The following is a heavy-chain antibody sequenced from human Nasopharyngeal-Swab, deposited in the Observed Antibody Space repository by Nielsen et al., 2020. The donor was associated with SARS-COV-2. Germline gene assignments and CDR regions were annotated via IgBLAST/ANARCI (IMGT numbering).Heavy chain of an antibody. CDR2: INAGNGNT. V-gene: IGHV1-3*01. CDR3: ARAVWVVPAAISPAHNWFDP. Sequence: WVRQAPGQRLEWMGWINAGNGNTKYSQKFQGRVTITRDTSASTAYMELSSLRSEGTAVYYCARAVWVVPAAISPAHNWFDPWGQGTLVTVSS. D-gene: IGHD2-2*01. J-gene: IGHJ5*02.